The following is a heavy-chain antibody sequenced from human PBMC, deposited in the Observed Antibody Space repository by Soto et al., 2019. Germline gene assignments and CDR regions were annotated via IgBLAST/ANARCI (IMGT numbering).Heavy chain of an antibody. J-gene: IGHJ3*02. Sequence: GGSLRLSCAAYRFTFRGIGMHWIRQAQGKGLEWVALISYDGTNKYYADSVRGRFTISRDNSKNTLYLEMNTLRVEDTAVYYCAKVLPATGIEGGGDAFDIWGQGTMVTVS. CDR2: ISYDGTNK. D-gene: IGHD1-1*01. CDR1: RFTFRGIG. V-gene: IGHV3-30*18. CDR3: AKVLPATGIEGGGDAFDI.